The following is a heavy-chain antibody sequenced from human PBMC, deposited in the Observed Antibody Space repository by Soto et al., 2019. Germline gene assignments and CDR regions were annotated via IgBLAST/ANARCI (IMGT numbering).Heavy chain of an antibody. V-gene: IGHV4-31*03. D-gene: IGHD4-4*01. J-gene: IGHJ4*02. Sequence: QVQLQESGPGLVKPSQTLSLTCTVSGGSISSGGYYWSWIRQHPGKGLEWIGYIYYSGSTYYNPSLKSRVTISVDTSKNQFSLKLSSVTAADTAVYYCARGGREDYSNYAEDYWGQGTLVTVSS. CDR1: GGSISSGGYY. CDR2: IYYSGST. CDR3: ARGGREDYSNYAEDY.